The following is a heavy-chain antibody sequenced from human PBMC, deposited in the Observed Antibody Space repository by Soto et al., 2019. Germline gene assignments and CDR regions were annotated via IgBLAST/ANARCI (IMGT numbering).Heavy chain of an antibody. CDR3: ARDRRVRGVIMSWFDP. CDR1: GYTFTSYA. V-gene: IGHV1-3*01. Sequence: QVPLVQSGAEVKKPGASVKVSCKASGYTFTSYAMHWVRQAPGQRLEWMGWINAGNGNTKYSQKFQGRVTITRDTSASTAYMELSSLRSEDTAVYYCARDRRVRGVIMSWFDPWGQGTLVTVSS. J-gene: IGHJ5*02. D-gene: IGHD3-10*01. CDR2: INAGNGNT.